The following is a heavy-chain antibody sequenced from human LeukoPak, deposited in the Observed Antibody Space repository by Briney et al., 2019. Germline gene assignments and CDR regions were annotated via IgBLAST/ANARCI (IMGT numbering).Heavy chain of an antibody. J-gene: IGHJ4*02. CDR2: IIPIFGTA. Sequence: GSSVKVSCKASGGTFSSYAISWVRQAPGQGLEWMGGIIPIFGTANYAQKFQGRVTITADESTSTAYMELSSLRSEDTAVYYCARDQHPYCSSTSCYRGFRHWGQGTLVTVSS. CDR1: GGTFSSYA. D-gene: IGHD2-2*01. CDR3: ARDQHPYCSSTSCYRGFRH. V-gene: IGHV1-69*01.